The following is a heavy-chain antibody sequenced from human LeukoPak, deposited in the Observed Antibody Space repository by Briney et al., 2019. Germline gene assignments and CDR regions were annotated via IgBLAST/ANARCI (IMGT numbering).Heavy chain of an antibody. CDR3: ARDPVGATTPDC. Sequence: GGPLRLSCAASGFTFNVYGIHWVRQAPGKGLEWVAVIWNDGSNKYYADSVKGRFTISRDNSKDTLYLQMNSLRVEDTAVYYCARDPVGATTPDCWGQGALVTVSS. CDR1: GFTFNVYG. D-gene: IGHD1-26*01. J-gene: IGHJ4*02. V-gene: IGHV3-33*01. CDR2: IWNDGSNK.